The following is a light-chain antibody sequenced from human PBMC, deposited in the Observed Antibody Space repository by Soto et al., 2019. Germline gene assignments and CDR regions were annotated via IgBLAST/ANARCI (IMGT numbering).Light chain of an antibody. CDR3: CQQGRAPPLT. V-gene: IGKV3-20*01. J-gene: IGKJ4*01. CDR2: GAS. Sequence: EIVLTQSPGTLSLSPGERATLSCRASQSVWNNYLAWYQQKPGQAPRLVIYGASWRATGIPDRLSGSGSGTDFSLTISRLEPEDFAVYICCQQGRAPPLTFGGGTKVEIK. CDR1: QSVWNNY.